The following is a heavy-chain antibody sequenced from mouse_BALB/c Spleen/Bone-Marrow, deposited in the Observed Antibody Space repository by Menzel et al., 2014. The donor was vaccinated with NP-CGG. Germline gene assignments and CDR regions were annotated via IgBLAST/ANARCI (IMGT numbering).Heavy chain of an antibody. J-gene: IGHJ2*01. CDR3: ASYVYGYYFDY. CDR1: GFNIKDTY. D-gene: IGHD2-2*01. CDR2: IDPANGNT. Sequence: DVKLVESGAELVKSEASVKLSCTASGFNIKDTYMHWVKQRPEQGLEWIGRIDPANGNTKYDPKFQGKATITADTSSNTAYLQLSSLTSEDTAVYYCASYVYGYYFDYWGQGTTLTVSP. V-gene: IGHV14-3*02.